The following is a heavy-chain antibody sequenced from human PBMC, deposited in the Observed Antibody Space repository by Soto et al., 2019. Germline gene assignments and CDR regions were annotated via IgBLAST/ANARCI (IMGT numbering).Heavy chain of an antibody. J-gene: IGHJ4*02. CDR3: ARGRKYYYDNTGTFYFDH. CDR1: GVSISNYY. CDR2: IYYNGVT. D-gene: IGHD3-22*01. V-gene: IGHV4-59*01. Sequence: SETLSLTCTVSGVSISNYYWSWIRQPPGNELEWIAYIYYNGVTNYNPSLKSRVTISVDTSRNQFSLTLTSVTAADTAVYYCARGRKYYYDNTGTFYFDHWGQGTLVTVSS.